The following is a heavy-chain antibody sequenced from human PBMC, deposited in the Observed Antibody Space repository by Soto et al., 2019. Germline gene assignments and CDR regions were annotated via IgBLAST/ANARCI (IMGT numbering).Heavy chain of an antibody. J-gene: IGHJ3*02. CDR3: ARDPQVLDYYYDSSGYAVGAFDI. D-gene: IGHD3-22*01. Sequence: GGSLRLSCAASGFTFSSYGMHWVRQAPGKGLEWVAVIWYDGSNKYYADSVKGRFTISRDNSKSTLYLQMNSLRAEDTAVYYCARDPQVLDYYYDSSGYAVGAFDIWGQGTMVTVSS. CDR2: IWYDGSNK. CDR1: GFTFSSYG. V-gene: IGHV3-33*01.